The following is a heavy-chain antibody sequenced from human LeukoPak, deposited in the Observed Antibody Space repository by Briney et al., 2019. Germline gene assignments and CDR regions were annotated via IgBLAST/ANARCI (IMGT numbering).Heavy chain of an antibody. CDR1: GYTFTSYY. CDR3: ARDVASSGYYWD. CDR2: INPSGGSA. V-gene: IGHV1-46*01. Sequence: ASVKVSCKASGYTFTSYYRHWVRQAPGQELEWMGIINPSGGSASYAQKFQGRVTMTRDTSTSTVYMEVSSLRSEDTAVYYCARDVASSGYYWDWGQGTLVTVSS. J-gene: IGHJ4*02. D-gene: IGHD3-22*01.